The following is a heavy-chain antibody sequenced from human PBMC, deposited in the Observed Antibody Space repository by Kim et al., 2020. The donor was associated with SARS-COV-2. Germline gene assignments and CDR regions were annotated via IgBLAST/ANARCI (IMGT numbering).Heavy chain of an antibody. D-gene: IGHD3-10*01. Sequence: GGSLRLSCAASGFTFSDYHMSWIRQAPGKGLEWVSYISSSSSYTNYADSVKGRFTISRDNAKNSLYLQMNSLRAEDTAVYYCARLYGSGSYPDYWGQGTLVTVSS. CDR1: GFTFSDYH. J-gene: IGHJ4*02. CDR3: ARLYGSGSYPDY. V-gene: IGHV3-11*03. CDR2: ISSSSSYT.